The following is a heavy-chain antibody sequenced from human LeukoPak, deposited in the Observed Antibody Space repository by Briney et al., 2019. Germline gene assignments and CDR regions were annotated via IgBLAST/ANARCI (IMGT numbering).Heavy chain of an antibody. CDR3: ARVLIDTVTGIIGVVWFDP. J-gene: IGHJ5*02. V-gene: IGHV4-38-2*02. Sequence: PSETLSLTCTVSGYSISSGYYWGWIRQPPGKGLEWIGSIYHSGSTYYNPSLKSRVTISVDTSKNQFSLKLSSVTAADTAVYYCARVLIDTVTGIIGVVWFDPWGQGTLVTVSS. D-gene: IGHD4-17*01. CDR1: GYSISSGYY. CDR2: IYHSGST.